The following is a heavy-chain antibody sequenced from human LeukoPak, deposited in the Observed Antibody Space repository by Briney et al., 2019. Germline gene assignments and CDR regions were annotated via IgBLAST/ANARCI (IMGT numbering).Heavy chain of an antibody. CDR2: ISSSSSTI. D-gene: IGHD3-22*01. V-gene: IGHV3-48*01. J-gene: IGHJ3*02. Sequence: GGSLRLSCAASGFTFSSYSMNWVRQAPGKGLEWVSYISSSSSTIYYADSVKGRFTISRDNSKNTLYLQMNSLRAEDTAVYYCAKYYYDSSGPDAFAIWGQGTMVTVSS. CDR3: AKYYYDSSGPDAFAI. CDR1: GFTFSSYS.